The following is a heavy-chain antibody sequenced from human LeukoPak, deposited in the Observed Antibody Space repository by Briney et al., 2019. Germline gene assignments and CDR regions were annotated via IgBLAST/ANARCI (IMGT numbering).Heavy chain of an antibody. J-gene: IGHJ5*02. V-gene: IGHV4-34*01. CDR1: GGSFNDYY. CDR2: INHSGST. Sequence: SETLSLTCAVYGGSFNDYYWGWIRQPPGKGLEWIGEINHSGSTKYNPSMKSRVTISVDTSKNQFSLRLNSVTAADTAVYYCARDRLQLQSWGQGTLVTVSS. CDR3: ARDRLQLQS. D-gene: IGHD1-1*01.